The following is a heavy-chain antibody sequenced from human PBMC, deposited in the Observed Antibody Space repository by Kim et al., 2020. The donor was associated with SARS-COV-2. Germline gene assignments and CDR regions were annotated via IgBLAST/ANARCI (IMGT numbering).Heavy chain of an antibody. CDR2: INHNGST. Sequence: SETLSLTCAVYGGSFSGYYWSWIRQPPGKGLEWIGEINHNGSTTYNPAPKSRGPISVGPSKKHIHLKHWHGSAAETPAVYYGLCGDESWLQVSGVCDYF. CDR3: GLCGDESWLQVSGVCDYF. V-gene: IGHV4-34*01. D-gene: IGHD2-8*01. CDR1: GGSFSGYY. J-gene: IGHJ1*01.